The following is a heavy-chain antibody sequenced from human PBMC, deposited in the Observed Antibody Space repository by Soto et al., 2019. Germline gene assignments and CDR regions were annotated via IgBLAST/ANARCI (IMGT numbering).Heavy chain of an antibody. CDR2: IYHSGST. V-gene: IGHV4-30-2*01. Sequence: QLQLQESGSGLVKPSQTLSLTCAVSGGSISSGGYSWSWIRQPPGKGLEWIGYIYHSGSTYYNPFLKSRVTIPVDRSKNQFSLKLGSVTAADTAVYYCAGCSAGRGYYYGMDVWGQGTTVTVSS. D-gene: IGHD2-15*01. CDR1: GGSISSGGYS. J-gene: IGHJ6*02. CDR3: AGCSAGRGYYYGMDV.